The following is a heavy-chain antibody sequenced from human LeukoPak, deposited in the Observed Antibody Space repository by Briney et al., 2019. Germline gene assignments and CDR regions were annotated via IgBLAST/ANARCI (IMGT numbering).Heavy chain of an antibody. D-gene: IGHD1-26*01. CDR1: GGSISSSNW. V-gene: IGHV4-4*02. CDR2: IYHSGTT. J-gene: IGHJ4*02. Sequence: SETLSLTCAVSGGSISSSNWWNWVRQPPGKGLEWIGEIYHSGTTNYNPSLKSRVTISVDKSKNQFSLKLSSVTAADTAVYYCAKGTSVGTLDFWGQGTLVTVSS. CDR3: AKGTSVGTLDF.